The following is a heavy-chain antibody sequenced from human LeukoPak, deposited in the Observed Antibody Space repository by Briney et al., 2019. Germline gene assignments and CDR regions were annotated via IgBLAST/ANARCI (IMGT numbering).Heavy chain of an antibody. V-gene: IGHV4-59*01. J-gene: IGHJ4*02. CDR2: IYYSGGT. D-gene: IGHD3-9*01. CDR1: GGSISSYY. CDR3: KQKTAYEILTGYYKGGYYFDY. Sequence: SETLSVTCTVSGGSISSYYWSWIRQHPGKGLAWIGYIYYSGGTNYNPSLKSRVTISVDTSKNQFSLKLSSVTAADTVFFFFKQKTAYEILTGYYKGGYYFDYWGQGTLVTVSS.